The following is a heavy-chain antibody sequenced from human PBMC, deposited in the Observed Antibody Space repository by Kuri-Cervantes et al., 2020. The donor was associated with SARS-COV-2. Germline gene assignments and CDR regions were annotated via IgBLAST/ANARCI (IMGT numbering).Heavy chain of an antibody. CDR2: INQSGST. CDR1: GGSSSGYY. CDR3: ARDAGSIAVAXXAPWAFDI. D-gene: IGHD6-19*01. J-gene: IGHJ3*02. V-gene: IGHV4-34*01. Sequence: GSLRLSCAVFGGSSSGYYWGWIRQPPGKGLEWIGEINQSGSTSYSPSLKSRLTISVDTSKNQFSLKLSSVTAADTAVYYCARDAGSIAVAXXAPWAFDIWGQGTMVTVSS.